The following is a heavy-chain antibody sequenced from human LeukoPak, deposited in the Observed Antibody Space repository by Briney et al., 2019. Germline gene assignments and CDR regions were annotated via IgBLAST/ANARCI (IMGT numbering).Heavy chain of an antibody. V-gene: IGHV3-7*01. J-gene: IGHJ5*02. CDR2: IKQDGSEK. Sequence: GGSLRLSCAASGFTFSSYWMSWVRQAPGKGLEWVANIKQDGSEKYYVDSVKGRFTISRDNAKNSLYLQMNSLRAEDTAIYYCARGSCTGAFCYLSERHWFDPWGQGTLVTVSS. CDR1: GFTFSSYW. D-gene: IGHD2-8*02. CDR3: ARGSCTGAFCYLSERHWFDP.